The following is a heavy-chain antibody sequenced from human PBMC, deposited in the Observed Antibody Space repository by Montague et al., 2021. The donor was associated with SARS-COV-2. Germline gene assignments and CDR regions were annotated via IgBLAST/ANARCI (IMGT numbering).Heavy chain of an antibody. J-gene: IGHJ4*02. V-gene: IGHV4-39*01. CDR1: GGSISSSSYY. Sequence: SETLSLTCTVSGGSISSSSYYWGWIRQPPGKGLEWIGSIYYSGSTYYNPSLKSRVTKSVDTSKNQFSLKLSSVTAADTAVYYCARESGSGSYLVYWGQGTLVTVSS. D-gene: IGHD3-10*01. CDR3: ARESGSGSYLVY. CDR2: IYYSGST.